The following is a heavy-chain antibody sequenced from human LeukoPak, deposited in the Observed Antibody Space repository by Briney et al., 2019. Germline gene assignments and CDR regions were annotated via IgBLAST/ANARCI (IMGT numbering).Heavy chain of an antibody. CDR1: GGSISSYY. CDR2: IYYSGST. J-gene: IGHJ3*02. CDR3: AREVNYYDSSGYRPHAFDI. Sequence: PSETLSLTRTVSGGSISSYYWSWIRQPPGKGLEWIGYIYYSGSTNYNPSLKSRVTISVDTSKNQFSLKLSSVTAADTAVYYCAREVNYYDSSGYRPHAFDIWGQGTMVTVSS. V-gene: IGHV4-59*12. D-gene: IGHD3-22*01.